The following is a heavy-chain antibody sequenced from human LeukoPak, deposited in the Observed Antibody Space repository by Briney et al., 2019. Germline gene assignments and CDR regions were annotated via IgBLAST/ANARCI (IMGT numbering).Heavy chain of an antibody. Sequence: SETLSLTCIVSGGSISSGGYYWSWIRQPPGKGLECIGYIYHSGSTYYNPSLTSRVTISVDRSKNQFSLKLSPVTAADTAVYYCARDPIWSGYYTGAFDIWGQGTMVTDSS. CDR3: ARDPIWSGYYTGAFDI. V-gene: IGHV4-30-2*01. CDR2: IYHSGST. CDR1: GGSISSGGYY. D-gene: IGHD3-3*01. J-gene: IGHJ3*02.